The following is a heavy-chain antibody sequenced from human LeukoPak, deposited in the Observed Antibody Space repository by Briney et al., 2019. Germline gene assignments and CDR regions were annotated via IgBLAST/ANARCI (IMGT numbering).Heavy chain of an antibody. CDR1: GFTFSGSA. J-gene: IGHJ4*02. CDR2: IRSKANSYAT. Sequence: QPGGSLKLSYAASGFTFSGSAMHWVRQASGKGLEWVGRIRSKANSYATAYAASVKGRFTISRDDSKNTAYLQMNSLKTEDTAVYYCTRRYLDYGGGFDYWGQGTLVTVSS. D-gene: IGHD4-23*01. V-gene: IGHV3-73*01. CDR3: TRRYLDYGGGFDY.